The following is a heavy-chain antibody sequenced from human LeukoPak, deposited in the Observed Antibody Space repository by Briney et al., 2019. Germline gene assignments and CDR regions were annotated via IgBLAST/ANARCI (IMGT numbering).Heavy chain of an antibody. D-gene: IGHD6-13*01. CDR3: AGGSSWYFDY. CDR1: GGSISSYY. CDR2: IYYSGST. Sequence: PSETLSLTCTVSGGSISSYYWSWIRQPPGKGLEWIGCIYYSGSTNYNPSLKSRVTISVNTSKNQFSLKLSSVTAADTAVYYCAGGSSWYFDYWGQGTLVTVSS. V-gene: IGHV4-59*01. J-gene: IGHJ4*02.